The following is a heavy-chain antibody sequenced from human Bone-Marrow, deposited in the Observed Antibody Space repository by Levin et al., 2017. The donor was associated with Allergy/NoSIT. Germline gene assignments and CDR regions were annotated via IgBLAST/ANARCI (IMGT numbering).Heavy chain of an antibody. CDR2: IYDSGTT. CDR3: ARASPVDNYWSDYYEKVNWFDP. V-gene: IGHV4-30-4*01. CDR1: GGSMSGGEYY. J-gene: IGHJ5*02. D-gene: IGHD3-3*01. Sequence: MSSETLSLTCTVSGGSMSGGEYYWSWIRQSPGKGLEWIGHIYDSGTTYFNPSLKSRVTISVDKSKNQFSLTLTSVSAADTAVYYCARASPVDNYWSDYYEKVNWFDPWGQGTLVTVSS.